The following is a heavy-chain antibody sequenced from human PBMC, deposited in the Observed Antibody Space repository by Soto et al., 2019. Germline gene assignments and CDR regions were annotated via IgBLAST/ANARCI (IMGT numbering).Heavy chain of an antibody. CDR2: IIPILGIA. J-gene: IGHJ3*02. V-gene: IGHV1-69*02. CDR1: GDTFSSYT. Sequence: QVQLVQSGAEVKKPGSSVKVSCKASGDTFSSYTITWVRQAPGQGLEWMGRIIPILGIANYAQKFQGRVTITADKSTSTDYMELSSLRSEDTAVCYCASGGIAAAVAFDIWGQGTMVTVSS. CDR3: ASGGIAAAVAFDI. D-gene: IGHD6-13*01.